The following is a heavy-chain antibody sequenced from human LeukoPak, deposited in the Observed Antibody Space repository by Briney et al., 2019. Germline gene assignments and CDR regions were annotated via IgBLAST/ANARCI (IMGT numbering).Heavy chain of an antibody. Sequence: SETLTLTCTVSGGSMSSSSYYWGWIRQPPGKGLEWIESIYYSGSTYYNPSLKSRVTISVDTSKNQFSLKLSSVTAADTAVYYCARSRITMIVVADWGQGTLVTVPS. D-gene: IGHD3-22*01. CDR3: ARSRITMIVVAD. CDR1: GGSMSSSSYY. V-gene: IGHV4-39*01. J-gene: IGHJ4*02. CDR2: IYYSGST.